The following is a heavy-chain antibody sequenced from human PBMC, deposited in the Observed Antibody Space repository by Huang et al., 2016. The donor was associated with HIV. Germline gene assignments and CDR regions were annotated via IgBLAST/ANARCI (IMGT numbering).Heavy chain of an antibody. J-gene: IGHJ6*02. CDR2: IFSSGRT. CDR3: ARGAESSWSGSYYYGLDV. D-gene: IGHD6-19*01. Sequence: DVQLVESGGGLIQPGGSLRLSCSASGFTVSDNYFTWVRQAPGKGVEGVAVIFSSGRTYHADSVKGRFTISRDNSKKTVYLQMNSLRVDDTAVYYCARGAESSWSGSYYYGLDVWGQGTTVTV. CDR1: GFTVSDNY. V-gene: IGHV3-53*01.